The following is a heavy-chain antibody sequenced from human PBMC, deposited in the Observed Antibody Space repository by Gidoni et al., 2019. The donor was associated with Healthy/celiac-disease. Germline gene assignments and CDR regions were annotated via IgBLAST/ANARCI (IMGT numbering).Heavy chain of an antibody. CDR1: GGSFSGYY. Sequence: VPLQQWGAGLLKPSETLSITRAFYGGSFSGYYGSCIRQPPGKGLEWIGEINQSGSTNYNPSLKSRVTISVDTSKNQFSLKLSSVTAADTAVYYCARGSIAAAGTSRYFQHWGQGTLVTVSS. CDR3: ARGSIAAAGTSRYFQH. V-gene: IGHV4-34*01. CDR2: INQSGST. J-gene: IGHJ1*01. D-gene: IGHD6-13*01.